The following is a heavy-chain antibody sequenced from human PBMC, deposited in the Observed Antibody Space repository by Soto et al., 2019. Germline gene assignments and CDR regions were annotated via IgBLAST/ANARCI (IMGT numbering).Heavy chain of an antibody. CDR2: ISSSGSTI. Sequence: VGSLRLSCAASGFTFSDYYMSWIRQAPGKGLEWVSYISSSGSTIYYADSVKGRFTISRDNAKNSLYLQMNSLRAEDTAVYYCARGDTAMVNYYYYGMDVWGQGTTVTVSS. V-gene: IGHV3-11*01. CDR3: ARGDTAMVNYYYYGMDV. CDR1: GFTFSDYY. D-gene: IGHD5-18*01. J-gene: IGHJ6*02.